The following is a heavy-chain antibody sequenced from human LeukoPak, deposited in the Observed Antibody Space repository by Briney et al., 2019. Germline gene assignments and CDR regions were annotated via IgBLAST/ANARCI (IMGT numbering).Heavy chain of an antibody. CDR3: ARGHPIVRGAYNWFDP. D-gene: IGHD3-10*01. V-gene: IGHV4-39*07. CDR2: IFYSGTT. Sequence: SETLSLTCTVSGGSISTNIYYWGWIRQPPGKGLEWIGNIFYSGTTFYNPSLQSRVTMSVDTSKNQFSLKLSSVTAADTAVYYCARGHPIVRGAYNWFDPWGQGTLVTVSS. CDR1: GGSISTNIYY. J-gene: IGHJ5*02.